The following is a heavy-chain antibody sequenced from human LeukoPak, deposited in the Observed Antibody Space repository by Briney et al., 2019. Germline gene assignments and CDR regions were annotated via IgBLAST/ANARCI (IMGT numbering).Heavy chain of an antibody. Sequence: SVKVSCKASGGTFSSYAISWVRQAPGQGLEWMGGIIPIFGTADYAQKFQGRVTITADESTSTAYMELSSLRSEDTAVYYCTYCTSTSCYAAPAEYFQHWGQGTLVTVSS. V-gene: IGHV1-69*13. CDR2: IIPIFGTA. CDR3: TYCTSTSCYAAPAEYFQH. J-gene: IGHJ1*01. D-gene: IGHD2-2*01. CDR1: GGTFSSYA.